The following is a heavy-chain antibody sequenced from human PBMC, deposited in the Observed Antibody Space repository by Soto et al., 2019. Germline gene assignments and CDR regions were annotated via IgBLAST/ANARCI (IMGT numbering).Heavy chain of an antibody. Sequence: GGSLRLSCAASGFTFSSYAMSWVRQAPGKGLEWVSAISGSGGSTYYADSVKGRFTISRDNSKNTLYLQMNSLRAEDTAVYYCARRGYSYGSPPVDYWGQGTLVTVSS. J-gene: IGHJ4*02. CDR3: ARRGYSYGSPPVDY. D-gene: IGHD5-18*01. CDR1: GFTFSSYA. V-gene: IGHV3-23*01. CDR2: ISGSGGST.